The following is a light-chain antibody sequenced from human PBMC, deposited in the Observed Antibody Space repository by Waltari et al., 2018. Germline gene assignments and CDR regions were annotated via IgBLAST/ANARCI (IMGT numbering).Light chain of an antibody. Sequence: QSMLTQPPSVSAAPGQKVTISCSGSSSNIGNTYLSWYQQLPGPAPKLLIHEKVTRPSGIPDRFSGSKSGTSATLGITGLQTGDEAEYYCGTWDSSLSPLWVFGGGTKLTVL. V-gene: IGLV1-51*01. CDR3: GTWDSSLSPLWV. CDR1: SSNIGNTY. CDR2: EKV. J-gene: IGLJ3*02.